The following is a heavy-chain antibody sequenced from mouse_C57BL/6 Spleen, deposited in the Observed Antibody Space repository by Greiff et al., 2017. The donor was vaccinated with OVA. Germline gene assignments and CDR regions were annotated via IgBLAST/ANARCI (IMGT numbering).Heavy chain of an antibody. D-gene: IGHD2-4*01. J-gene: IGHJ3*01. CDR2: ISSGRSTI. Sequence: EVMLVESGGGLVKPGGSLKLSCAASGFTFSDYGMHWVRQAPEKGLEWVAYISSGRSTIYYAAPVQGRFTISRDNAKNTLFLQLTSLRSEDTAMYYCAGGDDSFAYWGQGTLVTVSA. CDR3: AGGDDSFAY. CDR1: GFTFSDYG. V-gene: IGHV5-17*01.